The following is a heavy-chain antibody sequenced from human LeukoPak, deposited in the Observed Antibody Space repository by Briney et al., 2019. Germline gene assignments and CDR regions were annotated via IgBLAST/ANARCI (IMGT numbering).Heavy chain of an antibody. D-gene: IGHD3-10*01. CDR3: ARRGGSGRSFDY. J-gene: IGHJ4*02. CDR1: GGSISSSSYY. V-gene: IGHV4-39*07. CDR2: IYYSGST. Sequence: SETLSLTCTVSGGSISSSSYYWGWIRQPPGKGLEWIGSIYYSGSTYYNPSLKSRVTISVDTSKNQFSLKLSSVTAADTAIYYCARRGGSGRSFDYWGQGTLVTVSS.